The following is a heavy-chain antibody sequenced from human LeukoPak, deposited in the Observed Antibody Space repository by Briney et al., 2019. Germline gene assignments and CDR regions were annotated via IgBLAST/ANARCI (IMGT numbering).Heavy chain of an antibody. CDR2: IYYSGST. CDR1: GDSDDSISTYY. CDR3: AGSEYSALFDP. Sequence: PSETLSLTCTVSGDSDDSISTYYWSWIRQPPGKGLEWIGYIYYSGSTYYHPSLKSRVTILVDTSKNQFSLKLTSVTAADTAVYYCAGSEYSALFDPWGQGTLVTVSS. J-gene: IGHJ5*02. V-gene: IGHV4-59*01. D-gene: IGHD1-26*01.